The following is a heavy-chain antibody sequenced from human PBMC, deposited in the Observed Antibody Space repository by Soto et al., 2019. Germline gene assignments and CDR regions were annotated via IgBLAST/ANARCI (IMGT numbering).Heavy chain of an antibody. V-gene: IGHV1-69*13. D-gene: IGHD5-12*01. CDR2: IIPIFGTA. Sequence: SVKVSCKAPGGTFSSYAISWVRQAPGQGLEWMGGIIPIFGTANYAQKFQGRVTITADESTSTAYMELSSLRSEDTAVYYCARALNIVATITYYYYGMDVWGQGTTVTVSS. CDR3: ARALNIVATITYYYYGMDV. J-gene: IGHJ6*02. CDR1: GGTFSSYA.